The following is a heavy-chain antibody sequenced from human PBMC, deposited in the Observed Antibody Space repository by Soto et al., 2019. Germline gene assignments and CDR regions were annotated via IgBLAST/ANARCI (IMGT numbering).Heavy chain of an antibody. Sequence: GGSLRLSCTASGFTFGDYAMSWVRQAPGKGLEWVGFTRSKAYGGTTEYAASVKGRFTISRDDSKSIAYLQMNSLKTEDTAVYYCTRDFYPLWGQGTLVTVSS. CDR2: TRSKAYGGTT. CDR1: GFTFGDYA. J-gene: IGHJ4*02. V-gene: IGHV3-49*04. CDR3: TRDFYPL.